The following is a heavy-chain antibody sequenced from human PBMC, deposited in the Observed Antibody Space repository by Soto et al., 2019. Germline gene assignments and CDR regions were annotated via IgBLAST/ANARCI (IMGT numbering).Heavy chain of an antibody. V-gene: IGHV1-18*01. CDR1: GYTFTSYG. CDR2: ISAYNGNT. Sequence: ASVKVSCKASGYTFTSYGISCVLQSPLQWLEWMGCISAYNGNTNYAQKLQGRVTMTTGTSTSTAYMELRSLRSDDTAVYYCARSTTYYYDSSGKQGAFDIWGQGTMVTVSS. CDR3: ARSTTYYYDSSGKQGAFDI. D-gene: IGHD3-22*01. J-gene: IGHJ3*02.